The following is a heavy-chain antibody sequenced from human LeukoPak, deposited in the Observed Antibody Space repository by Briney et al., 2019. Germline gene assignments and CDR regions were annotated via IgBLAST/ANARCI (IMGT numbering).Heavy chain of an antibody. J-gene: IGHJ4*02. D-gene: IGHD2-21*02. CDR1: GGSISSYY. Sequence: SETLSLTCTVSGGSISSYYWSWIRQPPGKGLEWIGYIYYSGSTYYNPSLKSRLTISVDTSENQFSLHLTSVTAADTAVYFCARVTRWAGLDFWGQGTLVTVSS. CDR3: ARVTRWAGLDF. V-gene: IGHV4-59*06. CDR2: IYYSGST.